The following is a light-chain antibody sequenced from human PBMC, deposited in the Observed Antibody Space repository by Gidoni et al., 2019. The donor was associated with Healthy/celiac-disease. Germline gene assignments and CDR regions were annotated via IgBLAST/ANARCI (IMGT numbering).Light chain of an antibody. V-gene: IGKV3-11*01. CDR1: QSVSSY. Sequence: EIVLTQSPATLSLSPGERATLSCRASQSVSSYLAWYQQKPGQAPRLLIYDASNRATGIPARFSGSGSGTDFTLTISSLEPEDFAVYYCQQRSNWPPGALTFGPXTKVDIK. CDR2: DAS. CDR3: QQRSNWPPGALT. J-gene: IGKJ3*01.